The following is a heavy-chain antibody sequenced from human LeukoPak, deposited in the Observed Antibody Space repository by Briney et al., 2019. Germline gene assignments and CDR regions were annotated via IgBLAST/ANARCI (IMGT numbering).Heavy chain of an antibody. CDR3: ARDVYGSGSYYKTPLYYYGMDV. V-gene: IGHV3-66*01. J-gene: IGHJ6*02. CDR2: IYSGGST. CDR1: GFTVSSNY. Sequence: GGSLRLSCAASGFTVSSNYMSWVRQAPGKALEWVSVIYSGGSTYYADSVKGRFTISRDNSKNTLYLQMNSLRAEDTAVYYCARDVYGSGSYYKTPLYYYGMDVWGQGTTVTVSS. D-gene: IGHD3-10*01.